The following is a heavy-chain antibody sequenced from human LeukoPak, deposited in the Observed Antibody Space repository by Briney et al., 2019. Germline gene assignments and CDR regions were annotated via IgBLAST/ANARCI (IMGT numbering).Heavy chain of an antibody. D-gene: IGHD4-17*01. J-gene: IGHJ4*02. Sequence: GGSLGLSCAASGFTFSSYAMSWVRQAPGKGLEWVSAISGSGGSTYYADSVKGRFTISRDNSENTLYLQMNSLRAEDTAVYYCAKDDGEDGDYPYYFDYWGQGTLVTVSS. CDR2: ISGSGGST. V-gene: IGHV3-23*01. CDR3: AKDDGEDGDYPYYFDY. CDR1: GFTFSSYA.